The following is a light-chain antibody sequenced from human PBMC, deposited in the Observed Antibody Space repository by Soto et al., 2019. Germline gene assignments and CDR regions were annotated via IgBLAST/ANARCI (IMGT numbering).Light chain of an antibody. CDR1: GSDIAGYNY. Sequence: QPASVSGCPGQSITISCTGTGSDIAGYNYVSWFQQHPGKAPKLMMYQVTIRPSGVSNRFSGAKSGNTASLTISGLQAEDEAEYYCSSFTSTTSLYVFGTGTKVTV. CDR3: SSFTSTTSLYV. V-gene: IGLV2-14*01. J-gene: IGLJ1*01. CDR2: QVT.